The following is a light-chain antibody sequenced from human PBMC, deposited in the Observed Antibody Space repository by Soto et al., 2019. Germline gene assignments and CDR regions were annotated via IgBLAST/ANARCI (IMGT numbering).Light chain of an antibody. Sequence: DIQVTPAPYTLSVSIGDRLSITCRASPSNSHWLAWYQQKPGKAPKLLIYRASTLKSGVPSRFSGSGSGTDFTLTISSLQADDFAIYYCQHYNSYSEAFGEGTKVDIK. CDR3: QHYNSYSEA. CDR2: RAS. CDR1: PSNSHW. V-gene: IGKV1-5*03. J-gene: IGKJ1*01.